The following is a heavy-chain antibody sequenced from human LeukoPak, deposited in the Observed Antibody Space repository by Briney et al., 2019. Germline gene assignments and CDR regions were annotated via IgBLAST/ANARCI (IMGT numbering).Heavy chain of an antibody. V-gene: IGHV3-43*02. J-gene: IGHJ6*02. D-gene: IGHD1-26*01. Sequence: GGSLRLSCAASGMNFERYAMHWVRQRPGKGLEWVGVISADGKADHADAVKGRFTVSRDNSKDSLSLRMSSLRDEDTALYYCATWAFYHDLDVWGQGTTVIVSS. CDR2: ISADGKA. CDR1: GMNFERYA. CDR3: ATWAFYHDLDV.